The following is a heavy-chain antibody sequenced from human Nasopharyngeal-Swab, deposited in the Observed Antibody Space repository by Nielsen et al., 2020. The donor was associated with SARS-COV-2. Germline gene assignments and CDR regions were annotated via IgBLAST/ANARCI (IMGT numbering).Heavy chain of an antibody. Sequence: SETLSLTCSVSGGPITLGGRCWSWIRQRPGRGLEWIGYLYHSGNAHYNPSLRSRVNISVDTSKNQFSLRLTSVTAADTATYYCALYGSGSYSDWFDPWGQGTPVTVSS. CDR2: LYHSGNA. V-gene: IGHV4-30-4*01. J-gene: IGHJ5*02. CDR1: GGPITLGGRC. D-gene: IGHD3-10*01. CDR3: ALYGSGSYSDWFDP.